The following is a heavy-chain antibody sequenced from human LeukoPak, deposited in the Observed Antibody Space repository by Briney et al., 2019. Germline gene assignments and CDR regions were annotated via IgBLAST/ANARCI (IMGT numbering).Heavy chain of an antibody. D-gene: IGHD6-6*01. Sequence: ASVKVSCKASGYTFTSYYMHWVRQAPGQGLEWMGIINPSGGSTSYAQKFQGRVTMTRDTSTSTVYMELSSLRSEDTAVYYCARVKYSSSSMPSAFDYWGQGTLVTVSS. CDR3: ARVKYSSSSMPSAFDY. CDR2: INPSGGST. V-gene: IGHV1-46*01. CDR1: GYTFTSYY. J-gene: IGHJ4*02.